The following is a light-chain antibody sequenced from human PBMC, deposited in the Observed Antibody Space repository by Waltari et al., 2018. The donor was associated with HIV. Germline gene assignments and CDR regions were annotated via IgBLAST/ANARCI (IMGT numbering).Light chain of an antibody. Sequence: EIVLTQSPGTLSLSPGERATLSCRASQRVSSSYLAWYQQKPGQAPRRLIYGASSRATGIPDRFSGSGSGTDFTLTISRLEPEDFAVYYCQQYGSSPPVYTFGQGTKLEIK. CDR1: QRVSSSY. CDR3: QQYGSSPPVYT. J-gene: IGKJ2*01. CDR2: GAS. V-gene: IGKV3-20*01.